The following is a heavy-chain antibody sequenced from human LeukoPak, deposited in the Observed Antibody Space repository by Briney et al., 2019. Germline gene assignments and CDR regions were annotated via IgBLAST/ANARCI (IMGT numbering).Heavy chain of an antibody. CDR2: IYTSGST. J-gene: IGHJ4*02. CDR1: GGSISSYY. Sequence: SETLSLTCTVSGGSISSYYWSWIRQPAGKGLEWIGRIYTSGSTNYNPTLKSRVTMSVDTSKNQFSLKLSSVTAADTAVYYCARISPMITFGGVIDWGQGTLVTVSS. D-gene: IGHD3-16*02. CDR3: ARISPMITFGGVID. V-gene: IGHV4-4*07.